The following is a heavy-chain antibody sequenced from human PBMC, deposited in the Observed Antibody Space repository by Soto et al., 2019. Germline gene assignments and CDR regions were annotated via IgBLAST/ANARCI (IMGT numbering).Heavy chain of an antibody. D-gene: IGHD3-10*01. CDR3: ARGGFLEYYGSGSYDYFDY. V-gene: IGHV1-3*01. J-gene: IGHJ4*02. CDR2: INAGNGNT. CDR1: GYTFTSYA. Sequence: VDSVKVSCKASGYTFTSYAMHWVRQAPGQRLEWMGWINAGNGNTKYSQKFQGRVTITRDTSASTAYMELSSLRSEDTAVYYCARGGFLEYYGSGSYDYFDYWCQGILVTGS.